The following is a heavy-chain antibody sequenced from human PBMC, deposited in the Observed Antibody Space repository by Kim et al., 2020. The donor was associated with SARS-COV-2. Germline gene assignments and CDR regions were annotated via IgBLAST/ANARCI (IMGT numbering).Heavy chain of an antibody. CDR2: ISSSSSTI. Sequence: GGSLRLSCAASGFTFSSYSMNWVRQAPGKGLEWVSYISSSSSTIYYADSVKGRFTISRDNAKNSLYLQMNSLRAEDTAVYYCARDPPTAYGILTGYYRLYYFDYWGQGTLVTVSS. CDR1: GFTFSSYS. D-gene: IGHD3-9*01. CDR3: ARDPPTAYGILTGYYRLYYFDY. J-gene: IGHJ4*02. V-gene: IGHV3-48*04.